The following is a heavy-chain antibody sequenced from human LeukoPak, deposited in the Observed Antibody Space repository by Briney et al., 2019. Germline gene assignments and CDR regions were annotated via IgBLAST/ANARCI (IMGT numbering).Heavy chain of an antibody. J-gene: IGHJ5*02. V-gene: IGHV4-4*07. CDR2: IYTSGST. CDR1: GGSISSYY. CDR3: ARTPGIAVAGTGAEYNWFDP. Sequence: SETLSLTCTVPGGSISSYYWSWIRQPAGKGLEWIGRIYTSGSTNYNPSLKSRVTMSVDTSKNQFSLKLSSVTAADTAVYYCARTPGIAVAGTGAEYNWFDPWGQGTLVTVSS. D-gene: IGHD6-19*01.